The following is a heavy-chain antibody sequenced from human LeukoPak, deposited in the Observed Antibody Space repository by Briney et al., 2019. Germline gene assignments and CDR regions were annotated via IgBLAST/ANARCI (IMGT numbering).Heavy chain of an antibody. V-gene: IGHV3-7*01. CDR1: GFTLSSYW. CDR3: ARLRYHDFWSGYWKYYYYMDV. Sequence: GGSLRLSCAASGFTLSSYWMSWVRQAPGKGLEWVANIKQDGSEKYYVDSVKGRFTISRDNAKNSLYLQMNSLRAEDTAVYYCARLRYHDFWSGYWKYYYYMDVWGKGTTVTVSS. J-gene: IGHJ6*03. CDR2: IKQDGSEK. D-gene: IGHD3-3*01.